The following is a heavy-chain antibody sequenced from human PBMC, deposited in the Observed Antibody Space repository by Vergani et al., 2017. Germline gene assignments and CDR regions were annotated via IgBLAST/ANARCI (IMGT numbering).Heavy chain of an antibody. V-gene: IGHV4-4*07. CDR3: ASKRGACRAAYCHSYDF. J-gene: IGHJ4*02. CDR2: IYTSEST. Sequence: QVQLQESGPGLVKPSETLSLTCIVSGGSISPYYWSWIRQPAGKGLEWIGRIYTSESTNYNPSLKSRVTMSVDTSKNQFSLRLTSVTAADTAVYYCASKRGACRAAYCHSYDFWGPGTLVGVSS. CDR1: GGSISPYY. D-gene: IGHD2-15*01.